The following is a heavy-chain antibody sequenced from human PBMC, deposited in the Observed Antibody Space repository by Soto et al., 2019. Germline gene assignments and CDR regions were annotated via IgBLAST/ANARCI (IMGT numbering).Heavy chain of an antibody. CDR2: TRNKANSYTT. CDR3: ARGSGSGWPEGYYFDY. J-gene: IGHJ4*02. Sequence: PGGSLRLSCAASGFTFSDHYMDWVRQAPGKGLEWVGRTRNKANSYTTEYAASVKGRFSISRDDSKNSLYLQMNSLKTEDTALYYCARGSGSGWPEGYYFDYWGQGTLVTVSS. D-gene: IGHD6-19*01. CDR1: GFTFSDHY. V-gene: IGHV3-72*01.